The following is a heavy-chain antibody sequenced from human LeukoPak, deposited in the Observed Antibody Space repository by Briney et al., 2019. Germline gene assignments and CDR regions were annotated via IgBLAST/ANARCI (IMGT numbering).Heavy chain of an antibody. J-gene: IGHJ4*02. CDR3: ARSDIVATVNFDY. D-gene: IGHD5-12*01. CDR2: IIPIFGTA. V-gene: IGHV1-69*05. Sequence: SVKVSCKASGGTFSSYAISWVRQAPGQGLEWMGGIIPIFGTANYAQKFQGRVTITTDESTGTAYMELSSLRSEDTAVYYCARSDIVATVNFDYWGQGTLVTVSS. CDR1: GGTFSSYA.